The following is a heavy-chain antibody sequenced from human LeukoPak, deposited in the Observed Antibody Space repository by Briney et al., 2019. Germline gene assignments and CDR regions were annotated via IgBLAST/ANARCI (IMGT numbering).Heavy chain of an antibody. D-gene: IGHD3-16*01. V-gene: IGHV1-46*01. CDR2: INPSGGST. CDR1: GYTFTSYY. J-gene: IGHJ4*02. Sequence: ASVKVSCKASGYTFTSYYMHWVRQAPGQGLEWMGIINPSGGSTSYAQKFQGRVTMTRDTSTSTVYMELSSLRSEDTAVYYCAGEGGKITFGGVTSFDYWGQGTLVTVSS. CDR3: AGEGGKITFGGVTSFDY.